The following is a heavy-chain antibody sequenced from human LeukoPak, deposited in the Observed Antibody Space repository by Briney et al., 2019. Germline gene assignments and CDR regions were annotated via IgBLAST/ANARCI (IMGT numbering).Heavy chain of an antibody. V-gene: IGHV4-59*08. CDR1: GGSLTSYY. D-gene: IGHD3-10*01. CDR2: VYHTGST. CDR3: ARAGWIITSGIDY. J-gene: IGHJ4*02. Sequence: PSETLSLTCTVSGGSLTSYYWALIRQPPGKGLEWIGTVYHTGSTYYNPSLDSRVTISVDTSKNEFSLNLKSVTAADTAVYYCARAGWIITSGIDYWGQGALVTVSS.